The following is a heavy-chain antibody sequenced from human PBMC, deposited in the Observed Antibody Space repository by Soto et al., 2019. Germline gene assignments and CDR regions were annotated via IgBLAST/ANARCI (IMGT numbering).Heavy chain of an antibody. CDR1: GFTFSSYA. Sequence: QVQLVESGGGVVQPGRSLRLSCAASGFTFSSYAMHWVRQAPGKGLEWVAVISYDGSNKYYADSVKGRFTIPRDNSKNTLYLQMNSLRAEDTAVYYCAREYLRYCSSTSCYTTGLRDYYYGMDVWGQGTTVTVSS. V-gene: IGHV3-30-3*01. D-gene: IGHD2-2*02. CDR3: AREYLRYCSSTSCYTTGLRDYYYGMDV. J-gene: IGHJ6*02. CDR2: ISYDGSNK.